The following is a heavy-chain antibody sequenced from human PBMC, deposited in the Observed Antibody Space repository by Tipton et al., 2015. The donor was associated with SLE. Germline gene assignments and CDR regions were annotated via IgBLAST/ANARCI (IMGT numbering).Heavy chain of an antibody. CDR3: ARSPRPTDTFDI. CDR2: ISSSGTYK. J-gene: IGHJ3*02. CDR1: GFTFSTHS. Sequence: SLRLSCAASGFTFSTHSMNWVRQAPGKGLEWVSCISSSGTYKHYADSVSGRFTISRDNSKNTIDLHMYSLRAEDTAVYFCARSPRPTDTFDIWGQGTMVTVSS. V-gene: IGHV3-21*01. D-gene: IGHD6-6*01.